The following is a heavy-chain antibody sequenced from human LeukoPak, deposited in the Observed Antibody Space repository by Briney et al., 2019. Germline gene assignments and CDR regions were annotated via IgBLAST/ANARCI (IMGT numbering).Heavy chain of an antibody. CDR2: IYSGGST. V-gene: IGHV3-53*04. CDR1: GFTFSSNY. CDR3: ARESWHYGMDV. D-gene: IGHD6-13*01. Sequence: GGSLRLSCAASGFTFSSNYMSWVPQAPGKGLEWVSVIYSGGSTYYADSVKGRFTISRHHSKNTLYLQMNSLRAEDTAVYYCARESWHYGMDVWGQGTTVTVSS. J-gene: IGHJ6*02.